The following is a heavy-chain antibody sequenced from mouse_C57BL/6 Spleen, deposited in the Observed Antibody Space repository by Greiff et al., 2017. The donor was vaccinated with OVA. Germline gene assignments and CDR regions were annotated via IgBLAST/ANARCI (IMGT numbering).Heavy chain of an antibody. Sequence: VQLQQPGAELVRPGSSVKLSCKASGYTFTSYWMHWVKQRPIQGLEWIGNIDPSDSETHYNQKFKDKATLTVDKSSSTAYMQLSSLTSEDSAVYYGARGGYGSSYYFDYWGQGTTLTVSS. J-gene: IGHJ2*01. CDR1: GYTFTSYW. CDR3: ARGGYGSSYYFDY. V-gene: IGHV1-52*01. D-gene: IGHD1-1*01. CDR2: IDPSDSET.